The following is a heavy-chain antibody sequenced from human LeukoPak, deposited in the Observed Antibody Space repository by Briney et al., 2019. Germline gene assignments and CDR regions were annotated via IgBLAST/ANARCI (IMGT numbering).Heavy chain of an antibody. Sequence: PGGSLRLSCAASGFTFSDYYMSWIRQAPGKGLEWVSYISSSGSTIYYADSVKGRFTISRDNAKNSLYLQMNSLRAEDTAAYYCARARDAYYDSSGYPSYWGQGTLVTVSS. D-gene: IGHD3-22*01. CDR2: ISSSGSTI. CDR1: GFTFSDYY. V-gene: IGHV3-11*04. CDR3: ARARDAYYDSSGYPSY. J-gene: IGHJ4*02.